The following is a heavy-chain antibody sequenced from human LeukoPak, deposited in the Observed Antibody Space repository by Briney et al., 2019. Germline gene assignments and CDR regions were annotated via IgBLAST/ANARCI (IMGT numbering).Heavy chain of an antibody. D-gene: IGHD2-2*01. CDR2: IRYDGSNK. J-gene: IGHJ1*01. Sequence: PGGSLRLSCAASGFTLSSYGMHWVRQAPGKGLEWVAFIRYDGSNKYYADSVKGRFTISRDNSKNTLYLQMNSLRAEDTAVYYCAKKAGIGYCSSTSCYAIFNSNAEYFQHWGQGTLVTVSS. CDR1: GFTLSSYG. V-gene: IGHV3-30*02. CDR3: AKKAGIGYCSSTSCYAIFNSNAEYFQH.